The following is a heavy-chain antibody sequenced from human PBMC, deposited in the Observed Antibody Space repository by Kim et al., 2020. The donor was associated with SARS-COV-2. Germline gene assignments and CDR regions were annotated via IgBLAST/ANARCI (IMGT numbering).Heavy chain of an antibody. V-gene: IGHV3-23*01. D-gene: IGHD6-6*01. CDR3: ANLEYSSS. CDR2: GGST. Sequence: GGSTYYADSVKGRFTISRDNSKNTLYLQMNSLRAEDTAVYYCANLEYSSSWGQGTLVTVSS. J-gene: IGHJ4*02.